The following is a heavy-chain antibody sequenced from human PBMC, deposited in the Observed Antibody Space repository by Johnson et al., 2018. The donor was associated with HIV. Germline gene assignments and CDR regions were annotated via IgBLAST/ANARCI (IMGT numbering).Heavy chain of an antibody. CDR1: GFTFSSYG. CDR3: AKDKLSLVRSGSKEGGVALDF. Sequence: QVQLVESGGGVVQPGRSLRLSCAASGFTFSSYGMHWVRQAPGKGLEWVAVIWYDGSNKYYADSVKGRLIISRDNSKNTLYLQINSLRAEDTAVYYCAKDKLSLVRSGSKEGGVALDFGGQGTLVTVSS. D-gene: IGHD3-3*01. J-gene: IGHJ3*01. V-gene: IGHV3-33*06. CDR2: IWYDGSNK.